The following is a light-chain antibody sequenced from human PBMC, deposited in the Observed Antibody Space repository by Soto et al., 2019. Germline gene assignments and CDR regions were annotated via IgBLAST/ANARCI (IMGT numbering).Light chain of an antibody. CDR1: QSVSSD. V-gene: IGKV3-15*01. Sequence: EIVMTQSPATLSVSPGERATLSCRASQSVSSDLAWYQQIPGQAPRLLIYGASTRATGIPARFSGSGSGTEFTLTISSLQSEDFATYHCQQLNSYPFTFGGGTKVEI. CDR2: GAS. CDR3: QQLNSYPFT. J-gene: IGKJ4*01.